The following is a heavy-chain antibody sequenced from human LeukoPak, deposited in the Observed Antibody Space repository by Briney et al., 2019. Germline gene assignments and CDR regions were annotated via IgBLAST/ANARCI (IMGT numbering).Heavy chain of an antibody. CDR2: ISSSSSTI. Sequence: GGSLRLSCAASGFTFSSYSMNWVRQAPGKGLEWVSYISSSSSTIYYADSVKGRFTISRDNAKNSLYLQMNSLRAEDTAVYYCATIIVGATTLNAFGIWGQGTMVTVSS. J-gene: IGHJ3*02. D-gene: IGHD1-26*01. CDR3: ATIIVGATTLNAFGI. CDR1: GFTFSSYS. V-gene: IGHV3-48*01.